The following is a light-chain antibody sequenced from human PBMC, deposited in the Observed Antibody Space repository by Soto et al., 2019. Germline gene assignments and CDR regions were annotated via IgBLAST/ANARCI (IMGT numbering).Light chain of an antibody. J-gene: IGLJ1*01. CDR1: SSTIGAGYD. Sequence: QSALTQPPSVSGTPGQTVTISCTGSSSTIGAGYDVHWYQQFPGTAPKLPVFANNNRPAGVPDRFSGSKSGTSASLAITGLQAEDEATYYCQSYHTSLTGVFGTGTKVTVL. CDR3: QSYHTSLTGV. V-gene: IGLV1-40*01. CDR2: ANN.